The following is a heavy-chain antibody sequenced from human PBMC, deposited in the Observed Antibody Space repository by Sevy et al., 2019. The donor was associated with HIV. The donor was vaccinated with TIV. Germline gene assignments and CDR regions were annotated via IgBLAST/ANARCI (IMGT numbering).Heavy chain of an antibody. J-gene: IGHJ6*02. CDR2: ISDSSSPR. D-gene: IGHD6-6*01. Sequence: GGSLRLSCAASGFIFSSYSMNWVRQAPGKGLEWISYISDSSSPRYYADSVKGRFTISRDNAKNSLYLQMNSLTAEDTAVYYCARGLGALPGYYYAMDVWGQRTTVTVSS. CDR3: ARGLGALPGYYYAMDV. V-gene: IGHV3-48*01. CDR1: GFIFSSYS.